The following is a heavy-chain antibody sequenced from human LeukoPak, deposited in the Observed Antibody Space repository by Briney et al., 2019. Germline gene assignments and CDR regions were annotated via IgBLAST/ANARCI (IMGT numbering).Heavy chain of an antibody. CDR3: ARDKQQLPEYNWFDP. CDR1: GFTFNSYG. D-gene: IGHD6-13*01. V-gene: IGHV3-33*01. J-gene: IGHJ5*02. Sequence: GGSPRLSCAASGFTFNSYGMHWVRQAPGKGLEWVAVIWYDGSNKYYADSVKGRFTISRDNSKNTLYLQMNSLRAEDTAVYYCARDKQQLPEYNWFDPWGQGTLVTVS. CDR2: IWYDGSNK.